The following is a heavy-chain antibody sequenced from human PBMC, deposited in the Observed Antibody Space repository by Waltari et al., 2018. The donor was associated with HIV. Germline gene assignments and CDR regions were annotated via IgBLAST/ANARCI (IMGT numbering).Heavy chain of an antibody. CDR3: ARVPFASSWSADSFNV. V-gene: IGHV3-33*01. CDR1: GFRVSYHG. J-gene: IGHJ3*01. D-gene: IGHD6-13*01. Sequence: VQLEESGGGVVQPGRYRRGSCAAPGFRVSYHGMHWVRQAPGKGLDWETVIWYDESKKEYADSVKIRVAIAKDNSENTLCLQMNSLGGDDPAVYFCARVPFASSWSADSFNVWGPGTRITVSS. CDR2: IWYDESKK.